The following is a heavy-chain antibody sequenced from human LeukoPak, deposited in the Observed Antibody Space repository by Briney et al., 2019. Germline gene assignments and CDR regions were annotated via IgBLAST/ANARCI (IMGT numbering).Heavy chain of an antibody. D-gene: IGHD6-13*01. CDR1: GGSISSYY. Sequence: SETLSLTCTVSGGSISSYYWSWIRQPPGKGLEWIGYIYYSGSTNYNPSLKSRVTITVDTSKNQFSLKLSSVTAADTAVYYCAKDHTYSSSWYFSVGPIGWGQGTLVTVSS. J-gene: IGHJ4*02. CDR3: AKDHTYSSSWYFSVGPIG. CDR2: IYYSGST. V-gene: IGHV4-59*01.